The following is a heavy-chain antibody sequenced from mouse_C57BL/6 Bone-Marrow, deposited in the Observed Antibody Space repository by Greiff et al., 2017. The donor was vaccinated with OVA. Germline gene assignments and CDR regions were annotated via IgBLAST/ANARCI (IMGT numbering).Heavy chain of an antibody. Sequence: QVQLQQSGAELARPGASVKLSCKASGYTFTSYGISWVKQRTGQGLEWIGEIYPRSGNTYYNEKFKGKATLTVDKPSSTAYMQLSSLTSEDSAVYYCASQGGYDYDEGWAMDYWGQGTSVTVSS. D-gene: IGHD2-4*01. V-gene: IGHV1-81*01. CDR1: GYTFTSYG. CDR2: IYPRSGNT. CDR3: ASQGGYDYDEGWAMDY. J-gene: IGHJ4*01.